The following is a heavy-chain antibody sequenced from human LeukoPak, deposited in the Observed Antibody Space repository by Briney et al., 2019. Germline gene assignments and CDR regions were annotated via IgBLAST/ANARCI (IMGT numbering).Heavy chain of an antibody. CDR3: ARGGYSSSWYDYYYYYMDV. Sequence: SQTLSLTCTITGDSVSSNSAAWNWIRQSPSRGLECLGRTYYRSKWYNDYAVSVKSRITINPDTSKNQFSLKLSSVTAADTAVYYCARGGYSSSWYDYYYYYMDVWGKGTTVTISS. J-gene: IGHJ6*03. CDR1: GDSVSSNSAA. CDR2: TYYRSKWYN. D-gene: IGHD6-13*01. V-gene: IGHV6-1*01.